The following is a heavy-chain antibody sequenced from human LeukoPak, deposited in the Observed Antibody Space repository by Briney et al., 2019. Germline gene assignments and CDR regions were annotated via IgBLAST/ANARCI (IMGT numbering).Heavy chain of an antibody. V-gene: IGHV3-7*01. CDR2: TRQDGGET. CDR1: GFIFGDYW. D-gene: IGHD3-16*01. Sequence: HPGGSLRLSCAASGFIFGDYWMTWVRQAPGKGLEWVANTRQDGGETFYVDSVKGRFTISRDNAKNSLYLQITSLRAEDTAVYYCVREGESSGYFDFWGQGTLVTVSS. CDR3: VREGESSGYFDF. J-gene: IGHJ4*02.